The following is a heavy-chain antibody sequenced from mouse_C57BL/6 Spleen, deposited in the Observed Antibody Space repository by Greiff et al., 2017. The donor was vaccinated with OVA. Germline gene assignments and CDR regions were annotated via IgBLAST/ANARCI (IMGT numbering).Heavy chain of an antibody. CDR2: IHPNSGST. J-gene: IGHJ3*01. CDR1: GYTFTSYW. V-gene: IGHV1-64*01. Sequence: QVQLQQPGAELVKPGASVKLSCKASGYTFTSYWMHWVKQRPGQGLEWIGMIHPNSGSTNYNEKFKSKATLTVDKSSSTAYMQLSSLTSEDSAVYYCARQDKIRETWFAYWGQGTLVTVSA. CDR3: ARQDKIRETWFAY.